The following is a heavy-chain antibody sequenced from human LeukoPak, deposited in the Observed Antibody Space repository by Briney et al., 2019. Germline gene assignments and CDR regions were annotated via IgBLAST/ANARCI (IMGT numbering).Heavy chain of an antibody. CDR1: GFTFNNYA. CDR2: ISPSGDST. CDR3: AKDRDVWSVFI. Sequence: GGSLRLSCAASGFTFNNYAMNWVRQAPGKGLEWVSHISPSGDSTYYADSVQGRFTVSRDNSKNTLYLQMNSLRADDTAVYYCAKDRDVWSVFIWGQGTLVTVSS. V-gene: IGHV3-23*01. D-gene: IGHD3-3*01. J-gene: IGHJ4*02.